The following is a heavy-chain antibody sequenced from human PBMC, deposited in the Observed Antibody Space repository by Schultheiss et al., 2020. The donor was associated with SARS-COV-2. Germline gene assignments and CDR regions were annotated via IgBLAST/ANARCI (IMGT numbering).Heavy chain of an antibody. CDR2: ISDDGSNK. V-gene: IGHV3-30*03. D-gene: IGHD4-17*01. J-gene: IGHJ4*02. Sequence: GGSLRLSCAASGFTFSSYGMHWVRQAPGKGLEWVAVISDDGSNKYYADSVKGRFTISRDNSKNTLYLQMNSLRAEDTAVYYCARDLSVTTSFDYWGQGTLVTVSS. CDR1: GFTFSSYG. CDR3: ARDLSVTTSFDY.